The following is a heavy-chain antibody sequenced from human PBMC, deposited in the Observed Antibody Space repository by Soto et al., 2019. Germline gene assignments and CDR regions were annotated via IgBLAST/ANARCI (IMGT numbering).Heavy chain of an antibody. V-gene: IGHV2-5*02. CDR1: GFSLSTSGVG. D-gene: IGHD2-15*01. Sequence: QITLKESGPTLVKPTQTLTLTCTFSGFSLSTSGVGVAWIRQPPGKALEWLALIYWDDDKRYRPSLESRLTIHTDTSKNQVVLTMTNMDSVDTATYYCAYLPCSGGSCYWFSFSGMDVWGQGTTVTVSS. CDR3: AYLPCSGGSCYWFSFSGMDV. CDR2: IYWDDDK. J-gene: IGHJ6*02.